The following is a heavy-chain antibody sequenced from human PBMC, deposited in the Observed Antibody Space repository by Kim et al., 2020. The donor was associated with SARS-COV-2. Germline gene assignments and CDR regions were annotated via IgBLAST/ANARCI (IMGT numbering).Heavy chain of an antibody. Sequence: SETLSLTCTVSGGSISSSSYYWGWIRQPPGKGLEWIGSIYYSGSTYYNPSLKSRVTISVDTSKNQFSLKLSSVTAADTAVYYCARRVSDLSGFYLYYFD. CDR3: ARRVSDLSGFYLYYFD. D-gene: IGHD3-22*01. CDR2: IYYSGST. J-gene: IGHJ4*01. V-gene: IGHV4-39*01. CDR1: GGSISSSSYY.